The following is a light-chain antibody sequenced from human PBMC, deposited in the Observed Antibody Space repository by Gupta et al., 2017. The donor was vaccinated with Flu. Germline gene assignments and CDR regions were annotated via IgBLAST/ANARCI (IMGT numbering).Light chain of an antibody. CDR2: EVS. CDR3: SSETNTNTVVI. CDR1: RTYVGGDDY. J-gene: IGLJ2*01. V-gene: IGLV2-14*01. Sequence: QSALTQPASLSASPGQSIAISCTGTRTYVGGDDYVSWYHQHPGKAPDLMIFEVSRRHSGISDSFSGSKYGNTASMTTTGLLAEEEAYYYCSSETNTNTVVIFGGGTKLTVL.